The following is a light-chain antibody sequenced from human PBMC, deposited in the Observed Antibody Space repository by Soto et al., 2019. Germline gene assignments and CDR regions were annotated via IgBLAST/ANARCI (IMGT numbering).Light chain of an antibody. J-gene: IGKJ1*01. V-gene: IGKV3-20*01. Sequence: EIVLTPSPGTLSLSPGERATLSCMASQTITSNYLAWYQQKPGQAPRLLIYAASNRATGIPDRFSGSGSGTEFTLTISGLEPEDFAVYYCQQYDSSLWTFGQGTKV. CDR1: QTITSNY. CDR3: QQYDSSLWT. CDR2: AAS.